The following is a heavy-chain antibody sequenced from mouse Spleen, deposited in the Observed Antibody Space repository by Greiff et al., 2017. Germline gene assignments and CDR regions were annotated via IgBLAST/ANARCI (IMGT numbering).Heavy chain of an antibody. J-gene: IGHJ4*01. Sequence: EVMLVESGPELVKPGASVKISCKASGYSFTGYYMNWVKQSPEKSLEWIGEINPSTGGTTYNQKFKAKATLTVDKSSSTAYMQLKSLTSEDSAVYYCARGGLIPYAMDYWGQGTSVTVSS. CDR2: INPSTGGT. CDR1: GYSFTGYY. CDR3: ARGGLIPYAMDY. D-gene: IGHD1-1*01. V-gene: IGHV1-42*01.